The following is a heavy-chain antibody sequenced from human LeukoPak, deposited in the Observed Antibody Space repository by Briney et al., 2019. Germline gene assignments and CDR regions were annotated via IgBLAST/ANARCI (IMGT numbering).Heavy chain of an antibody. CDR3: ARARLSSPRTPIDY. CDR1: GGSISSSSSY. V-gene: IGHV4-39*07. Sequence: SETLSLTCTVSGGSISSSSSYWGWIRQPPGKWLEWIGSIYYSGGTYYNPSLKSRVTISVDTSKNQFSLKLSSVTAADTAVYYCARARLSSPRTPIDYWGQGTLVTVSS. D-gene: IGHD3-10*02. CDR2: IYYSGGT. J-gene: IGHJ4*02.